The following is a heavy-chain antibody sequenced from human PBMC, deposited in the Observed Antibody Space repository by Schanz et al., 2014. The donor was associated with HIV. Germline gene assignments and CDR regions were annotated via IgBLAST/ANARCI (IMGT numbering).Heavy chain of an antibody. J-gene: IGHJ2*01. CDR3: AREDVSNWSFDL. CDR2: VYYSGNT. V-gene: IGHV4-61*08. CDR1: GGSVITTGQH. Sequence: QMQLQESGPGLVKPSETLSLSCTVSGGSVITTGQHWSWVRQPPGKGLEWIGYVYYSGNTHYNPSLRGRLTISVDTSKNQFSLEVNSVTAADTAVYYCAREDVSNWSFDLWGRGTLVSVSS. D-gene: IGHD3-10*02.